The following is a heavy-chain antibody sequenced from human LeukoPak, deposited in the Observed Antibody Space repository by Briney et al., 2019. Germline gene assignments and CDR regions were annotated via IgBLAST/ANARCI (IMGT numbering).Heavy chain of an antibody. CDR2: ISGYNGNT. CDR1: GYTFSDYG. D-gene: IGHD1-26*01. Sequence: ASVKVSCKASGYTFSDYGISWVRQAPGQGLEWMGWISGYNGNTNYAQKLQGRVTMTRDTSTRTTYMELRSLKSDDTAVYYCGRSREGLYSGSSLDYWGPGTLVIVSS. J-gene: IGHJ4*02. V-gene: IGHV1-18*01. CDR3: GRSREGLYSGSSLDY.